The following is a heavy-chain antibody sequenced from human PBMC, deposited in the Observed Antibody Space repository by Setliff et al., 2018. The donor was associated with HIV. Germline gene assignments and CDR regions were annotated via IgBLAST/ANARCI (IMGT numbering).Heavy chain of an antibody. Sequence: GGSLRLSCVASGFTLSNHAMHWVRRAPGKGLEWVAVIWYDGINEYYSDSVRGRFTISRDKARNTLDVQMNSLRAEDTAVYLCARDLYHNPYYMDVWGKGTTVTVSS. CDR1: GFTLSNHA. D-gene: IGHD1-1*01. V-gene: IGHV3-33*01. CDR2: IWYDGINE. J-gene: IGHJ6*03. CDR3: ARDLYHNPYYMDV.